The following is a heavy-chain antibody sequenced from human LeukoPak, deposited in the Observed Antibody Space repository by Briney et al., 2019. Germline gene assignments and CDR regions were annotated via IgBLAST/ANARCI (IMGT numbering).Heavy chain of an antibody. CDR2: IYHSGST. Sequence: SETLSLTCTVSGGSISSSSCYWGWIRQPPGKGLEWIGSIYHSGSTYYNPSLKSRVTISVDTSKNQFSLKLSSVTAADTAVYYCARDGGGTMVRGVELDYWGQGTLVTVSS. CDR1: GGSISSSSCY. CDR3: ARDGGGTMVRGVELDY. D-gene: IGHD3-10*01. J-gene: IGHJ4*02. V-gene: IGHV4-39*07.